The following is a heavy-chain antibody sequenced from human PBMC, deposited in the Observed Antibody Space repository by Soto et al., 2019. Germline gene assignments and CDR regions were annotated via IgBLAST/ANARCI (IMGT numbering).Heavy chain of an antibody. J-gene: IGHJ4*02. Sequence: PSETLSLTCTVSGGSISSYYWSWIRQPPGKGLEWIGYIYYSGSTNYNPSLKSRVTISVDTSRNQFSLKLSSVTAADTAVYYCARSGIAARPHYWGQGTLVTVSS. CDR2: IYYSGST. V-gene: IGHV4-59*01. D-gene: IGHD6-6*01. CDR3: ARSGIAARPHY. CDR1: GGSISSYY.